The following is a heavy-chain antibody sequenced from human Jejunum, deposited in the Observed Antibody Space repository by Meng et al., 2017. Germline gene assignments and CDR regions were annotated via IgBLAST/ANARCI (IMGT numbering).Heavy chain of an antibody. CDR2: ISSGNNQI. D-gene: IGHD6-13*01. CDR1: GFTFSSNT. V-gene: IGHV3-21*04. J-gene: IGHJ3*02. CDR3: ASARNGLYSSNWYSDPFDI. Sequence: GESLKISCTASGFTFSSNTMNWVRQAPGKGLEWVSSISSGNNQIYYADSVKGRFTISRDNAKNSLCLQMNGLRAEDTAVYYCASARNGLYSSNWYSDPFDIWGQGTMVTVSS.